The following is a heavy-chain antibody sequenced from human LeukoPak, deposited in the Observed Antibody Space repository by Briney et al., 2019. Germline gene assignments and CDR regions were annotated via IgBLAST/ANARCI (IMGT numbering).Heavy chain of an antibody. J-gene: IGHJ4*02. CDR1: GLTFSDYY. V-gene: IGHV3-11*01. Sequence: GGSLRLSCAASGLTFSDYYMSWIRQAPGKGLEWVSYISSSGSTIYYADSVKGRFTISRDDSKSTLSLQMNSLRVEDTAVYYCARDLAWGAFDYWGQGTLVSVSS. CDR2: ISSSGSTI. D-gene: IGHD7-27*01. CDR3: ARDLAWGAFDY.